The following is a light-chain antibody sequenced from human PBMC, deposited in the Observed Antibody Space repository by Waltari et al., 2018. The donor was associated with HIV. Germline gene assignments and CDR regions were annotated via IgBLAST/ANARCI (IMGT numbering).Light chain of an antibody. Sequence: EIVMMQSPATLSVSPGERATLSCRPSQNVSSNLAWYQQKVGQAPRLLMFGASTGATGIPTRFSGSGSGTEFTLTISSLQSEDFAVYYCQQYHNWPPWTFGQGTKVEIK. CDR1: QNVSSN. CDR3: QQYHNWPPWT. V-gene: IGKV3D-15*01. J-gene: IGKJ1*01. CDR2: GAS.